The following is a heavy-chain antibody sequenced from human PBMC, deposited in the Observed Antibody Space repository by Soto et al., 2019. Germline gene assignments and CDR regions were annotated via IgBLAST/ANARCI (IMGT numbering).Heavy chain of an antibody. CDR3: AIQLRGGAFDI. CDR2: IYYSGST. Sequence: XETLSLTCTVSGCSVSSGSYYWSWIRQPPGKGLEWIGYIYYSGSTNYNPSLKSRVTISVDTSKNQFSLKLSSVTAADTAVYYCAIQLRGGAFDIWGQGTMVTVSS. D-gene: IGHD2-2*01. CDR1: GCSVSSGSYY. J-gene: IGHJ3*02. V-gene: IGHV4-61*01.